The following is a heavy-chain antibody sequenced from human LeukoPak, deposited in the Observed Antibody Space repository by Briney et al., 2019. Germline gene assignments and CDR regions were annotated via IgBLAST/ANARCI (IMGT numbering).Heavy chain of an antibody. Sequence: PSETLSLTCAVSNYSITSGYFWGWIRQPPGKGLEWIASIYHSGTTYYNPSLRNRVTLFVDTSKNQFSLKLTSLTAADTAIYYCARHLYDKTGRPLDSWGQGTLVTVSS. CDR1: NYSITSGYF. V-gene: IGHV4-38-2*01. J-gene: IGHJ4*02. CDR3: ARHLYDKTGRPLDS. CDR2: IYHSGTT. D-gene: IGHD3-9*01.